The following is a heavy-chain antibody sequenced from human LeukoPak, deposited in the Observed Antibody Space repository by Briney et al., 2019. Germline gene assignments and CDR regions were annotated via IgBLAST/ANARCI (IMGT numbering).Heavy chain of an antibody. CDR2: IEVGGAIT. CDR1: GFTFSSYA. CDR3: AKPLGGSYLFDR. V-gene: IGHV3-23*01. Sequence: GRSLRLSCAASGFTFSSYAMTWVRRAPGKGLEWVSTIEVGGAITHYAASVKGRFTISRDTSKKILYLQMDSLRPEDTAVYYCAKPLGGSYLFDRWGQGTLVTVSS. J-gene: IGHJ4*02. D-gene: IGHD1-26*01.